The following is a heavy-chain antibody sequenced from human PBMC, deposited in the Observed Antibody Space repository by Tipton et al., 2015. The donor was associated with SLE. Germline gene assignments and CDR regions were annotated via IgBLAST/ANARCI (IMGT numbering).Heavy chain of an antibody. D-gene: IGHD3-3*01. Sequence: TLSLTCTVSGGSFSSYFWNWIRQPAGKGLEWIGRIYTSGSTNYNSSLKSRVTMSVDTSKNQFSLKLSSVTAADTAVYYCARHHYYDFWIGYFDYWGQGTLVNVSS. CDR1: GGSFSSYF. V-gene: IGHV4-4*07. J-gene: IGHJ4*02. CDR3: ARHHYYDFWIGYFDY. CDR2: IYTSGST.